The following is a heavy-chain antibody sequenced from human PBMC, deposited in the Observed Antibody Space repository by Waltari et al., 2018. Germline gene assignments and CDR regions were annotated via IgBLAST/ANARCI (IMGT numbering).Heavy chain of an antibody. CDR3: ARAVAGYYYGMDV. J-gene: IGHJ6*02. CDR2: ISSSGSTI. D-gene: IGHD6-19*01. V-gene: IGHV3-48*03. Sequence: EVQLVESGGGLVQPGGSLRLSCAASGFTFSSYEMNWVRQAPGKGLEWVSYISSSGSTIYYADAVKGRFTISRDNAKNSLYLQMNSRRAEDTAVYYCARAVAGYYYGMDVWGQGTTVTVSS. CDR1: GFTFSSYE.